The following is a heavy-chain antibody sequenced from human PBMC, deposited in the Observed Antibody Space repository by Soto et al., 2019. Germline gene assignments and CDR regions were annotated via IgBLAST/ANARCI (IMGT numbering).Heavy chain of an antibody. CDR2: INPSGGST. V-gene: IGHV1-46*01. CDR1: GYTFTGYY. J-gene: IGHJ4*02. CDR3: ARGTMELPYDSSGYAYFDY. Sequence: ASVKVSCKASGYTFTGYYMHWVRQAPGQGLEWMGIINPSGGSTSYAQKFQGRVTMTRDTSTSTVYMELSSLRSEDTAVYYCARGTMELPYDSSGYAYFDYWGQGTLVTVSS. D-gene: IGHD3-22*01.